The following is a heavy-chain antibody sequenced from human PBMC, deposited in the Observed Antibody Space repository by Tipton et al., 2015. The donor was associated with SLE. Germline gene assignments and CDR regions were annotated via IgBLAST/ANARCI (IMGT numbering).Heavy chain of an antibody. CDR3: TGDGGLYYDSSGLDAFDI. CDR2: IYTSGST. Sequence: TLSLTCNASGGSISSYYWSWIRQPAGKGLEWIGRIYTSGSTNYNPSLKSRVTMSVDTSKNQFSLKLSSVTAADTAVYYCTGDGGLYYDSSGLDAFDIWGQGTMVTVSS. D-gene: IGHD3-22*01. CDR1: GGSISSYY. J-gene: IGHJ3*02. V-gene: IGHV4-4*07.